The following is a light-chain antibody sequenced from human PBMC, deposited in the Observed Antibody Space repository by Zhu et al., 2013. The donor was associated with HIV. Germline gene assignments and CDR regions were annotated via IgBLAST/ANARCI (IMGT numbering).Light chain of an antibody. J-gene: IGLJ2*01. V-gene: IGLV1-36*01. CDR3: QSYDTSLSGPV. CDR1: SSNIGNNV. CDR2: YDN. Sequence: QSVLTQSPSMSGTPRQWVTISCSGSSSNIGNNVVNWYQQLPGKPPKLVIYYDNLLSSGVSDRFSGSRSGTSASLAISGLQAEDEGDYYCQSYDTSLSGPVFGGGTKLTVL.